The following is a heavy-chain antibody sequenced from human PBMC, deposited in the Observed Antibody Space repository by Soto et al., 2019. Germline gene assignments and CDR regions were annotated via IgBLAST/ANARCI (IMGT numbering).Heavy chain of an antibody. CDR2: ISYDGSNK. CDR3: AKDLGSGAPYYYYGMDV. Sequence: PGGXLRLSCAASGFTFSSYAMHWVRQAPGKGLEWVAVISYDGSNKYYADSVKGRFTISRDNSKNTLYLQMNSLRAEDTAVYYCAKDLGSGAPYYYYGMDVWGQGTTVTVSS. V-gene: IGHV3-30*04. CDR1: GFTFSSYA. J-gene: IGHJ6*02. D-gene: IGHD3-10*01.